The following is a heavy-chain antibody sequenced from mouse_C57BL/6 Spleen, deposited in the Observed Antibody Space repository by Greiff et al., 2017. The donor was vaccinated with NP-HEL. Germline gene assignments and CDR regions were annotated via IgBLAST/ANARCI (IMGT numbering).Heavy chain of an antibody. CDR3: ARGYDGSLAWFAY. Sequence: EVQRVESGGGLVKPGGSLKLSCAASGFTFSDYGMHWVRQAPEKGLEWVAYISSGSSTIYYADTVKGRFTISRDNAKNTLFLQMTSLRSEDTAMYYCARGYDGSLAWFAYWGQGTLVTVSA. J-gene: IGHJ3*01. D-gene: IGHD2-3*01. CDR2: ISSGSSTI. V-gene: IGHV5-17*01. CDR1: GFTFSDYG.